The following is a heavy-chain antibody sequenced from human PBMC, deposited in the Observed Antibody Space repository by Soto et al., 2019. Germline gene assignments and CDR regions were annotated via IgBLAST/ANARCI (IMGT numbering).Heavy chain of an antibody. Sequence: EVQLLESGGGLVQPGGSLRLSCAASAFTFNTYAMGWVRQAPGKGLEWVSAISVRGGGTYYADSVKGRFTISRDTSKNTLYLQMNSLRADDTAVYYCAKSGGASPYYFDYWGRGTRVTVSS. V-gene: IGHV3-23*01. CDR2: ISVRGGGT. D-gene: IGHD1-26*01. CDR3: AKSGGASPYYFDY. CDR1: AFTFNTYA. J-gene: IGHJ4*02.